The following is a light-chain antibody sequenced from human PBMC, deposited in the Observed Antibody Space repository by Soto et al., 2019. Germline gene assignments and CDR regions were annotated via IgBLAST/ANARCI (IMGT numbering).Light chain of an antibody. CDR2: GVY. CDR1: QSLRTNS. CDR3: QQYDTSPRT. Sequence: EMVLTQSPGTLSLSLGERATLSFSASQSLRTNSLAWYQQKPGQAPRLLISGVYSRAAGIPDRFSGSGSGTDFTLTISRLEPEDFAVYYCQQYDTSPRTFGQGTKVDIK. J-gene: IGKJ1*01. V-gene: IGKV3-20*01.